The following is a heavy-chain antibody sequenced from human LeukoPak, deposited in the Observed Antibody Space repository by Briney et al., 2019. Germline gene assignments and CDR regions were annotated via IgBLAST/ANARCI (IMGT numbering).Heavy chain of an antibody. CDR1: GGSISSHY. CDR2: IFYTGST. CDR3: ARAPGTTFDY. Sequence: SETLSLTCTVSGGSISSHYWSWIRQPPGKGLEWIGYIFYTGSTYYNPSLKSRVTISVDTSKNQFSLKLTSVTAADTAVYYCARAPGTTFDYWGHGNMVTVSS. V-gene: IGHV4-59*08. J-gene: IGHJ4*01. D-gene: IGHD4-17*01.